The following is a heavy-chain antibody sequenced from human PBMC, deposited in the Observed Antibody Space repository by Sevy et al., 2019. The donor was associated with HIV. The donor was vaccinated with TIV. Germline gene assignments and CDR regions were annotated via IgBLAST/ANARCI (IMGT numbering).Heavy chain of an antibody. J-gene: IGHJ4*02. Sequence: GGSLRLSCAASGFIFSNYNMNWVRQAPGKGLEWVSSISPNGGSTYYADSVKGRFTISRDNSRNTVFLQVNSLRAEDTAVYYCAKESLDGYYWGQGTLVTVSS. CDR3: AKESLDGYY. D-gene: IGHD2-21*01. V-gene: IGHV3-23*01. CDR1: GFIFSNYN. CDR2: ISPNGGST.